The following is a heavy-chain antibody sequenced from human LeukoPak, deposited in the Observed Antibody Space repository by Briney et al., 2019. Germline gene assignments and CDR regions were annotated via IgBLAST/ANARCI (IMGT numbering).Heavy chain of an antibody. Sequence: GGSLRVSCAASGFTFSSYGMHWVRQAPGKGLEWVAVIWYDGSNKYYADSVKGRFTISRDNSKNTLYLQMNSLRAEDTAVYYCARPADYSNYYYFDYWGQGILVTVSS. J-gene: IGHJ4*02. V-gene: IGHV3-33*01. D-gene: IGHD4-11*01. CDR2: IWYDGSNK. CDR1: GFTFSSYG. CDR3: ARPADYSNYYYFDY.